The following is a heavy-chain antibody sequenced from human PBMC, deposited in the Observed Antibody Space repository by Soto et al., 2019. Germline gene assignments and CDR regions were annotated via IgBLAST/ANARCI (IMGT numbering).Heavy chain of an antibody. Sequence: GGSLRLSCAASGFTFSSYGMHWVRQAPGKGLEWVAVIWYDGSNKYYADSVKGRFTISRDNSNNTLFLQMNSLRAEDTAVYYCARAPPDYYDSSGYYYGPHDYWGQGTLVTVSS. D-gene: IGHD3-22*01. J-gene: IGHJ4*02. CDR1: GFTFSSYG. V-gene: IGHV3-33*01. CDR2: IWYDGSNK. CDR3: ARAPPDYYDSSGYYYGPHDY.